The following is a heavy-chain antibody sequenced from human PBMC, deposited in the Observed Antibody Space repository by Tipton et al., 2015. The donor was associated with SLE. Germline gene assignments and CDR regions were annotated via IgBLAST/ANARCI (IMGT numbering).Heavy chain of an antibody. Sequence: SLRLSCEASGFTFGTYWMTWVRQAPGKGLEWVANINQDGSEKHYVDSVKGRFTISRDDAKNSLYLQMRSLRGDDAAVYFCARMNAPHSPFYDFWDLYMDVWGKGTTVTVSS. V-gene: IGHV3-7*01. CDR3: ARMNAPHSPFYDFWDLYMDV. D-gene: IGHD3-3*01. CDR2: INQDGSEK. J-gene: IGHJ6*03. CDR1: GFTFGTYW.